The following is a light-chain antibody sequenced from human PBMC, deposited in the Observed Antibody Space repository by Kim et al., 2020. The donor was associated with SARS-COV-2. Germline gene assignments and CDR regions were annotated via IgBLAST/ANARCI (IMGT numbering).Light chain of an antibody. CDR3: QQYNSRIT. J-gene: IGKJ3*01. CDR2: DAS. Sequence: SASVGDRVTITCRASQSISSWLAWYQQKRGKAPKLLIYDASSLESGVPSRFSGSGSGTEFTLTISSLQPDDFATYYCQQYNSRITFGPGTKVDIK. V-gene: IGKV1-5*01. CDR1: QSISSW.